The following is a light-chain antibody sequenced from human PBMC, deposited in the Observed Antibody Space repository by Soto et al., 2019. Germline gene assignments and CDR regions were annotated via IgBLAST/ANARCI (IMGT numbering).Light chain of an antibody. J-gene: IGKJ1*01. CDR1: QTIGRY. V-gene: IGKV1-17*01. CDR3: LQHNSYPRT. Sequence: DIQMTQSPSSRSASGGDRVTITCRASQTIGRYLNWYQQKPGKAPKRLIYLTYSLQTGVPSRFSGSGSGTEFSLTISSLQPEDSATYFCLQHNSYPRTFGQGTKVDIK. CDR2: LTY.